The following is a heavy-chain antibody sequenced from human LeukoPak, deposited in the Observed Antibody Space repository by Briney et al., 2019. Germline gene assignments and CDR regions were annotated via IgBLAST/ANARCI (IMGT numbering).Heavy chain of an antibody. V-gene: IGHV3-23*01. CDR2: ISGSGGST. CDR1: GFTFSSYG. D-gene: IGHD3-10*01. CDR3: AKDITMVRGVLDY. Sequence: SGGSLRLSCAASGFTFSSYGMSWVRQAPGKGLEWVSAISGSGGSTYYADSVKGRFTISRDNSKNTLYLQMNSLRAEDTAVYYCAKDITMVRGVLDYWGQGTLVTVSS. J-gene: IGHJ4*02.